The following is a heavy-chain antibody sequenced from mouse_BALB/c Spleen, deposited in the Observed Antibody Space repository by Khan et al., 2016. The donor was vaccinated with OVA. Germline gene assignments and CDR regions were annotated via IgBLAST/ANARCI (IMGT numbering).Heavy chain of an antibody. J-gene: IGHJ3*01. CDR1: GYSITSGYY. D-gene: IGHD1-2*01. CDR3: TRDKNCYGYLAY. CDR2: ISYDGSN. V-gene: IGHV3-6*02. Sequence: EVQLQESGPGLVKPSQSLSLTCSVTGYSITSGYYWNWIRQFPGNKLEWMGYISYDGSNNYNPSLKNRISITRDTSENQFFLTLNSVTTEDTATYYCTRDKNCYGYLAYWGQGTLVTVSA.